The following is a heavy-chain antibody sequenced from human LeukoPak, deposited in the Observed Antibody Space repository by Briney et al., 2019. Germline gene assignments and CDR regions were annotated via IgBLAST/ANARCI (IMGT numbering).Heavy chain of an antibody. CDR3: ARYHTALNY. Sequence: GGSLRLSCAASGFTVSSDYMTWVRQAPGKGLEWVSVIYSGGSTYYADSVKGRFTISRDNSKNTLYLQMNNLRVEDTAVYYCARYHTALNYWGQGTLVIVSS. V-gene: IGHV3-53*01. CDR1: GFTVSSDY. CDR2: IYSGGST. J-gene: IGHJ4*02. D-gene: IGHD5-18*01.